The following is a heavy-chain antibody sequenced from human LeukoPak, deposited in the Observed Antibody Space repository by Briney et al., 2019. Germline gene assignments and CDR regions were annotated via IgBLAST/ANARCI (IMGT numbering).Heavy chain of an antibody. D-gene: IGHD4-17*01. Sequence: GGSLRLSCAASGFTFGNYAMTWVRQAPGKGLEWVSTIRGSGVGTYYADSVKGRFTISRGNSKNTLYLQVNSLRAEDTAVYYCAKGQTTVMAFDIWGQGTMVTVSS. CDR1: GFTFGNYA. CDR3: AKGQTTVMAFDI. V-gene: IGHV3-23*01. J-gene: IGHJ3*02. CDR2: IRGSGVGT.